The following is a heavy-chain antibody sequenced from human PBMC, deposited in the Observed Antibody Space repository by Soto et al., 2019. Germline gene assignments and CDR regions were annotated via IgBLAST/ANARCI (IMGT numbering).Heavy chain of an antibody. CDR1: GFTFSSYA. J-gene: IGHJ6*02. CDR3: AKDRDGAAAGPTKFYGMDV. D-gene: IGHD6-13*01. CDR2: ISGSGDST. Sequence: EVQLLESGGGLVQPGGSLRLSCAASGFTFSSYAMSWVRQAPGKGLEWVSVISGSGDSTYYADSVRGRFTISRNNSKNTPYLQMNGLRAEDTAVYYCAKDRDGAAAGPTKFYGMDVWGQGTTVTVSS. V-gene: IGHV3-23*01.